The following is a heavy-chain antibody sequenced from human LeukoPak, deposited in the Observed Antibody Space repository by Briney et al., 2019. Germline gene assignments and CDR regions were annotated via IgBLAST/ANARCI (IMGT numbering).Heavy chain of an antibody. CDR2: INHSGST. D-gene: IGHD6-13*01. Sequence: ASETLSLTCTVSGGSISSSSYYWGWIRQPPGKGLEWIGEINHSGSTNYNPSLKSRVTISVDTSKNQFSLKLSSVTAADTAVYYCARGRGAAAGIGYWGQGTLVTVSS. CDR3: ARGRGAAAGIGY. J-gene: IGHJ4*02. CDR1: GGSISSSSYY. V-gene: IGHV4-39*07.